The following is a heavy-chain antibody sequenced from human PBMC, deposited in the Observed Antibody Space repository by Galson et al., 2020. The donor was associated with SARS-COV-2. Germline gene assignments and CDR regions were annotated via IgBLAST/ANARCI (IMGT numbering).Heavy chain of an antibody. CDR3: ARDSRFSLNTWDYYMDV. CDR2: ISSSSNFM. Sequence: GESLKISCAASAFTFSAYSMNWVRQAPGKGLEWVSSISSSSNFMFYADSAKARFTISRDNAKNSLYLQMNSLRAEDTAVYYCARDSRFSLNTWDYYMDVWGKGTTVTVSS. J-gene: IGHJ6*03. V-gene: IGHV3-21*01. D-gene: IGHD3-3*01. CDR1: AFTFSAYS.